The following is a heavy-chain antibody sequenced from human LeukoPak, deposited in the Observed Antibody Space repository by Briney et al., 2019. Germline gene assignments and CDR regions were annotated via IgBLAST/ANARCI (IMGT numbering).Heavy chain of an antibody. CDR1: GFTFSSYA. J-gene: IGHJ4*02. CDR2: ISGSGGST. D-gene: IGHD3-22*01. CDR3: AKELSTLYYYDSSGYYPATFDY. Sequence: PGGSLRLSCAASGFTFSSYAMSWVRQAPGKGLEWVSAISGSGGSTYYADSVKGRFTISRDNSKSTLYLQMNSLRAEDTAVYYCAKELSTLYYYDSSGYYPATFDYWGQGTLVTVSS. V-gene: IGHV3-23*01.